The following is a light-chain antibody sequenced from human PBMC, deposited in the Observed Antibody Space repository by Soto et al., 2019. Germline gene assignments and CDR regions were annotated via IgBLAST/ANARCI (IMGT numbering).Light chain of an antibody. CDR1: SDELGTYQF. CDR3: TSYTSTLFYVV. V-gene: IGLV2-14*01. Sequence: QSALSQPASVSGAPGQSITISCTGTSDELGTYQFFSWYQQHPGKAPKLMIYEVTNRPSGVSNRFSGSKSGNTASLTISGLQAEDEADYYCTSYTSTLFYVVFGGGTMLTVL. J-gene: IGLJ2*01. CDR2: EVT.